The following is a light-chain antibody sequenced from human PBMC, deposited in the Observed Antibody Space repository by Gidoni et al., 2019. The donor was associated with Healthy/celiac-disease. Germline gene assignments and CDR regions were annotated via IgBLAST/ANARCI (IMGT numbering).Light chain of an antibody. Sequence: ILMTHSPATLSVSPGERATLSCRASHSVSSNLAWYQQKPGQAPRLLIYGASTRATGIPARFSGSGSGTEFTLTISSLQSEDFAVYYCQQYNNWPPGTFGQGTKLEIK. CDR1: HSVSSN. J-gene: IGKJ2*02. CDR2: GAS. CDR3: QQYNNWPPGT. V-gene: IGKV3-15*01.